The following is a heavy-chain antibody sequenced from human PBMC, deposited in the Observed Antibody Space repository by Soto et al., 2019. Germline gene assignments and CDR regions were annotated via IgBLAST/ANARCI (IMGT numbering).Heavy chain of an antibody. V-gene: IGHV4-59*01. CDR2: IYYTGTT. J-gene: IGHJ4*02. D-gene: IGHD3-10*01. CDR1: GTSIRGYY. Sequence: LSLTCSVSGTSIRGYYWTWIRHPPGKGLEWIGYIYYTGTTKYNPSLKSRVTISVDTSKNQFSLRLNSVTAADTAVYYCAREVSSFGSNHFDSWGQGALVTVSS. CDR3: AREVSSFGSNHFDS.